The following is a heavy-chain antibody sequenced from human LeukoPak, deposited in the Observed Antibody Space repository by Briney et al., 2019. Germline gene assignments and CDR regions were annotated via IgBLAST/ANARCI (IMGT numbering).Heavy chain of an antibody. Sequence: ASVKVSCKASGYTFTSYDINWVRQATGQGLEWMGWMNPNSGNTGYAQKFQGRVTTTRNTSISTAYMELSSLRSEGTAVYYCARAPYDFWSGSDMDVWGKGTTVTVSS. CDR1: GYTFTSYD. V-gene: IGHV1-8*01. CDR3: ARAPYDFWSGSDMDV. J-gene: IGHJ6*03. D-gene: IGHD3-3*01. CDR2: MNPNSGNT.